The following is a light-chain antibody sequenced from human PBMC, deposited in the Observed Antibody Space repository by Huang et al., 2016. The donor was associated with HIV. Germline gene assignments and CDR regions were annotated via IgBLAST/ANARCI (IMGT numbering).Light chain of an antibody. CDR2: WAS. CDR3: QQYYSTPYT. CDR1: QSVLYSSNNKNY. V-gene: IGKV4-1*01. J-gene: IGKJ2*01. Sequence: DIVMTQSPDSLAVSLGERATINCKSSQSVLYSSNNKNYLAWYQQKPGQPPKLRIYWASTRESRVPDRVSGSGVGTGFTLTIRSLQGEDVAFYYCQQYYSTPYTFGQGTKLETK.